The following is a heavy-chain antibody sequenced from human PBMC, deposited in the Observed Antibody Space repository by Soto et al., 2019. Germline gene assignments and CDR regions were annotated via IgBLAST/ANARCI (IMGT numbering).Heavy chain of an antibody. CDR1: GGSFSGYY. J-gene: IGHJ6*03. CDR3: ARVPATKSYYYYYMDV. V-gene: IGHV4-34*01. Sequence: SETLSLTCAVYGGSFSGYYWSWIRQPPGKGPEWIGEINHSGSTNYNPSLKSRVTISVDTSKNQFSLKLSSVTAADTAVYYCARVPATKSYYYYYMDVWGKGTTVTVSS. CDR2: INHSGST. D-gene: IGHD6-25*01.